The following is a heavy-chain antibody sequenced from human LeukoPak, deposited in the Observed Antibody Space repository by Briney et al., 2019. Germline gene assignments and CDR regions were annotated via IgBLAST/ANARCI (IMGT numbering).Heavy chain of an antibody. V-gene: IGHV4-34*01. Sequence: SETLPLTCAVYGGSFSGYYWSWIRQPPGKGLEWIGEINHSGSTNYNPSLKSRVTISVDTSKNQFSLKLSSVTAADTAVYYCALLWFGAKYDYWGQGTLVTVSS. CDR3: ALLWFGAKYDY. J-gene: IGHJ4*02. CDR1: GGSFSGYY. CDR2: INHSGST. D-gene: IGHD3-10*01.